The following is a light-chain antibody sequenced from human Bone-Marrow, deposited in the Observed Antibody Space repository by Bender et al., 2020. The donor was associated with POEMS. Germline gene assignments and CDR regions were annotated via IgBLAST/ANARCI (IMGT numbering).Light chain of an antibody. Sequence: QSALTQPASVSGSPGQSITISCIGTSNDIGGYNYVSWYQQHPGKAPKLILYEVTNRPRGVSSRFSGSKTGSSASLTISGLQTEDEAEYYCASYTRDTTVVFGGGTKVTVL. J-gene: IGLJ2*01. CDR3: ASYTRDTTVV. V-gene: IGLV2-14*01. CDR2: EVT. CDR1: SNDIGGYNY.